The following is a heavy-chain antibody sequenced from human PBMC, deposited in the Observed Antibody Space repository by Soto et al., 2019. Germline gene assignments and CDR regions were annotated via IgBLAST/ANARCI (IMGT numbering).Heavy chain of an antibody. Sequence: PSETLCLPNTVSWGTSRNFDWSWIRQPPGKGLEWIGYIYYSGSTNYNPSLKSRVTISVDTSKNQFSLKLSSVTAADTAVYYCARRGSSSWFGDYYGMDVWGQGTTVTVSS. J-gene: IGHJ6*02. CDR2: IYYSGST. CDR3: ARRGSSSWFGDYYGMDV. V-gene: IGHV4-59*08. CDR1: WGTSRNFD. D-gene: IGHD6-13*01.